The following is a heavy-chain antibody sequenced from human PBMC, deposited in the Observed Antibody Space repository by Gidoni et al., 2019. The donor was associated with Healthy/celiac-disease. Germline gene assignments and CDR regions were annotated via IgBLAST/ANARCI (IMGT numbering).Heavy chain of an antibody. CDR3: ATLEYSSGWYYFDY. V-gene: IGHV1-24*01. Sequence: QVQLVQSGAEVKKPGASVKVSCKVSGSTLTELSMHWVRQAPGKGLEWMGGFDPEDGETIYEQKFQGRVTMTEDTATDTAYMELSSLRSEDTAVYYCATLEYSSGWYYFDYWGQGTLVTVSS. J-gene: IGHJ4*02. CDR1: GSTLTELS. D-gene: IGHD6-19*01. CDR2: FDPEDGET.